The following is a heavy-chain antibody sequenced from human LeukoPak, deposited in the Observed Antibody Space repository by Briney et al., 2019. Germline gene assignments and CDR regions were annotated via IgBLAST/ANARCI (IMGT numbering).Heavy chain of an antibody. J-gene: IGHJ6*03. V-gene: IGHV4-34*01. CDR2: INHSGST. CDR1: GGSFSGYY. D-gene: IGHD3-10*01. Sequence: SETLSLTCAVYGGSFSGYYWSWIRQPPGKGLEWIGEINHSGSTNYNPSLKSRVTISVDTSKNQFSLKLSSVTAADTAVYYCARGRYYGSGSYYIHYYYYYMDVWGKGTTVTISS. CDR3: ARGRYYGSGSYYIHYYYYYMDV.